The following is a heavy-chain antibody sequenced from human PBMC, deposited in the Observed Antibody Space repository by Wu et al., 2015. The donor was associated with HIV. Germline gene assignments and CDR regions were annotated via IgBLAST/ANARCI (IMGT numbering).Heavy chain of an antibody. D-gene: IGHD1-26*01. V-gene: IGHV1-2*02. Sequence: QVQLVQSGAEVKKPGASVKVSCKTSGYTFTGYYIHWMRQAPGQGLEWMGWLNPNTGGTRYAQNFQGRVTMTRDTSITTVYMELNSLRSDDTAVYYCAKDIKWGSYLGIDLDSWGQGTLVTVSP. J-gene: IGHJ4*02. CDR3: AKDIKWGSYLGIDLDS. CDR2: LNPNTGGT. CDR1: GYTFTGYY.